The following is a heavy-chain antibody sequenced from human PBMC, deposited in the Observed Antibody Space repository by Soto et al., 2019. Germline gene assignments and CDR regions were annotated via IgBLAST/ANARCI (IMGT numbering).Heavy chain of an antibody. CDR1: GVPFGTFT. J-gene: IGHJ4*02. CDR3: AKHFVGGRLQSPFDL. V-gene: IGHV3-23*04. CDR2: LSDNVGTT. Sequence: EVQLVESGGGLVQPGGSLRLSCAVSGVPFGTFTMNWVRQAPGKGLEWVSDLSDNVGTTHYAYSVKGRFTISRDKSKKTLYLQMNILRAEERAVYYCAKHFVGGRLQSPFDLWGQGTLVTVSS. D-gene: IGHD2-15*01.